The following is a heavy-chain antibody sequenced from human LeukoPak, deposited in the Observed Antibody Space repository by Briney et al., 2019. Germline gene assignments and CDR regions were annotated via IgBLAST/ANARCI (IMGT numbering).Heavy chain of an antibody. V-gene: IGHV3-23*01. CDR2: ISGSGDTT. D-gene: IGHD1-26*01. J-gene: IGHJ4*02. CDR1: GFTFSSYA. CDR3: AKSRGESRGASNY. Sequence: GGSLRLSCAASGFTFSSYAMNWVRQAPGKGLEWVSFISGSGDTTYYADSVKGRFTISRDSSKNTLYLQMNSLRAEDTAVYYCAKSRGESRGASNYWGQGTLSPSPQ.